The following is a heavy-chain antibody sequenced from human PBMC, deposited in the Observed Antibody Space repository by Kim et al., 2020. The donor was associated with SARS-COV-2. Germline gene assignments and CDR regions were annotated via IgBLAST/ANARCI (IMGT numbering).Heavy chain of an antibody. J-gene: IGHJ1*01. Sequence: TNYAQKCQGRGTITRDTSISTAYMELSWLSSDDTAVYYCARSGYYSYFHHWGQGTLVTVSS. CDR3: ARSGYYSYFHH. CDR2: T. V-gene: IGHV1-2*02. D-gene: IGHD3-22*01.